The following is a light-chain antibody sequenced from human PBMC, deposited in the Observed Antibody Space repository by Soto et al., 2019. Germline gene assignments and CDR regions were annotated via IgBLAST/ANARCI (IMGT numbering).Light chain of an antibody. CDR1: SGHSSYI. CDR2: LEGSGSY. Sequence: QPVLTQSSSASASLGSSVKLTCTLSSGHSSYIIAWHQQQPGKAPRYLMKLEGSGSYNKGSAVPDRFSGSSSGADRYLTISNLQSEDEADYYCETWDSNIVVFGGGTKLTVL. CDR3: ETWDSNIVV. J-gene: IGLJ2*01. V-gene: IGLV4-60*03.